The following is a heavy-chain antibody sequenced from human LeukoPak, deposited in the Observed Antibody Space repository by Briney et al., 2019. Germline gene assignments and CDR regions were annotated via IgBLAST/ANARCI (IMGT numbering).Heavy chain of an antibody. J-gene: IGHJ4*02. CDR2: IYYSGST. CDR3: ARQGGRGYSYGFIDH. D-gene: IGHD5-18*01. CDR1: GGSISSSSYY. V-gene: IGHV4-39*01. Sequence: SETLSLTCTVSGGSISSSSYYWGWIRQPPGKGLEWIGSIYYSGSTYYIPSLKSRVTISVDTSKNQFSLKLSSVTAADTAVYYCARQGGRGYSYGFIDHWGQGTLVTVSS.